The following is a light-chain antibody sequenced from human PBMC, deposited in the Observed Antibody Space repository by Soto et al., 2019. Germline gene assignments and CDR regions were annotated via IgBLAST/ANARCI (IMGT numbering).Light chain of an antibody. V-gene: IGKV3-15*01. CDR3: QQYNNWPIT. J-gene: IGKJ4*01. Sequence: EIVMTQSPATLSVSPGERATLSCRARQSVSSNLAWYQQKPGQAPRLLIYGASTRATGIPARFSGSGSGTEFTLTISSLQSEDFAVYYCQQYNNWPITFGGGTKVEIK. CDR2: GAS. CDR1: QSVSSN.